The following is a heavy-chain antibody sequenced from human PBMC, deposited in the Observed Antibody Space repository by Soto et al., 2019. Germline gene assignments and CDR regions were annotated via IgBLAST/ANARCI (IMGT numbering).Heavy chain of an antibody. V-gene: IGHV3-9*01. J-gene: IGHJ3*02. CDR2: ISWNSGSI. Sequence: EVQLVESGGGLVQPGRSLRLSCAASGFTFDDYAMHWVRQAPGKGLEWVSGISWNSGSIGYADSVKGRFTISRDNAKNSLYLQMNSLRAEDTALYYCAKDTKWVWGPDAFDIWGQGTMVTVSS. D-gene: IGHD1-26*01. CDR3: AKDTKWVWGPDAFDI. CDR1: GFTFDDYA.